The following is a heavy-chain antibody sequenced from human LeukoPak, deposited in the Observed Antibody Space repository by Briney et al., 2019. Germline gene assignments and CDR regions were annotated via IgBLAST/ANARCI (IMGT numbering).Heavy chain of an antibody. V-gene: IGHV4-4*07. D-gene: IGHD6-19*01. Sequence: SETLPLTCTVSGGSISSYYWSWIRQPAGKGLEWIGRIYTSGSTNYNPSLKSRVTMSVDTSKNQFSLKLSSVTAADTAVYYCARDKAPGYSSGWYDDYYYYMDVWGKGTTVTVSS. CDR3: ARDKAPGYSSGWYDDYYYYMDV. CDR1: GGSISSYY. CDR2: IYTSGST. J-gene: IGHJ6*03.